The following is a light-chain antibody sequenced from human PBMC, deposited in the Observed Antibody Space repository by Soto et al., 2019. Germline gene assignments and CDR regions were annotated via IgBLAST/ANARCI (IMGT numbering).Light chain of an antibody. Sequence: EIVMTQSPATLSVSPGEKATLSCRASQNVSSNLAWYQQKPGQAPRLLIYGASTRATGIPAMFSGSGSGTEFTLTISSLQSEDFAVYYCQQYNNWPPWTFGQGTKVEIK. V-gene: IGKV3-15*01. CDR2: GAS. CDR1: QNVSSN. J-gene: IGKJ1*01. CDR3: QQYNNWPPWT.